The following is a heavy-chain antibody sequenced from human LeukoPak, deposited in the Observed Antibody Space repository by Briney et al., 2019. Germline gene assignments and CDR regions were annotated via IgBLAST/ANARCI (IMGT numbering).Heavy chain of an antibody. Sequence: SEXXSLTCVVSGYPISSGYHWGWIRQPPGEGLEWIGSVYRSGSTYYNPSLKSRVTISVDTSKNQISLKVRSVTAADTAVYYCARENWVFDYWGQGILVTVSS. CDR3: ARENWVFDY. CDR2: VYRSGST. J-gene: IGHJ4*02. V-gene: IGHV4-38-2*02. D-gene: IGHD7-27*01. CDR1: GYPISSGYH.